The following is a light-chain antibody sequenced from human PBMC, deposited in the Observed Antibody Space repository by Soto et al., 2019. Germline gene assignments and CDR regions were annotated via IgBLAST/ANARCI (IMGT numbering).Light chain of an antibody. CDR3: QQYNNWPPWT. CDR1: QSVSSN. J-gene: IGKJ1*01. CDR2: GAS. V-gene: IGKV3-15*01. Sequence: AMTQSPATLSVYAWERSALSCRASQSVSSNLAWYQQQNRQAPRLLLYGASTRATGSPARFFGSRSCAEYTLIISSLQAADFAAYYYQQYNNWPPWTFGQGTKVDIK.